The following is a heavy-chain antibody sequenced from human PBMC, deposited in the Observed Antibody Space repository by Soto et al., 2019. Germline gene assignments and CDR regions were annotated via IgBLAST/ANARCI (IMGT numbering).Heavy chain of an antibody. CDR1: GYSFTSYW. CDR3: ARPSPDSYGSGSLPFDY. D-gene: IGHD3-10*01. J-gene: IGHJ4*02. Sequence: PGESLKISCKGSGYSFTSYWIGWVRQMPGKGLEWMGIIYPGDSDTRYSPSFQGQVTISADKSIGTAYLQWSSLKASDTAMYYCARPSPDSYGSGSLPFDYWGQGTLVTVSS. CDR2: IYPGDSDT. V-gene: IGHV5-51*01.